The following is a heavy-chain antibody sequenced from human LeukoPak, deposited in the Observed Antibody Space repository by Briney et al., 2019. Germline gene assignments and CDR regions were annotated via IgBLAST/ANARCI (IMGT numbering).Heavy chain of an antibody. CDR2: IFYSGST. J-gene: IGHJ4*02. Sequence: PSETLSLTCTVSGGSISTSNYYWGWIRQPPGKGLEWIGNIFYSGSTYYSPSLRSRVTISLDTSKNQFSLKLSSVTAADTAVYYCARGLPTIFGVVTPPNFDYWGQGTLVTVSS. V-gene: IGHV4-39*07. CDR1: GGSISTSNYY. CDR3: ARGLPTIFGVVTPPNFDY. D-gene: IGHD3-3*01.